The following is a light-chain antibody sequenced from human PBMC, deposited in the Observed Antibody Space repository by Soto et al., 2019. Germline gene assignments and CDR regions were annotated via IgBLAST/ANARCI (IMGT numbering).Light chain of an antibody. Sequence: DILMTQSPSSLSASVGDRVTITCRASQSISVYLNWYLQKPGKAPQLLIYAASTLQSGVPSRFSGSGPGTDFTLTISSLQPEDFATYHCLQSYNTPRTFGQGTKVEIK. J-gene: IGKJ1*01. CDR2: AAS. CDR3: LQSYNTPRT. CDR1: QSISVY. V-gene: IGKV1-39*01.